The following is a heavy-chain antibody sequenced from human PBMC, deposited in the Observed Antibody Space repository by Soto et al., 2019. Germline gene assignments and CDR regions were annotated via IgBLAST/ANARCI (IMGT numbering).Heavy chain of an antibody. Sequence: ASVKFSCKASGYTFTGYYMHWVRQAPGQGLEWMGWINPNSGGTNYAQKFQGWVTMTRDTSISTAYMELSRLRSDDTAVYYCARGHEPLDYYDILTGYYFDYWGQGTLVTVSS. D-gene: IGHD3-9*01. J-gene: IGHJ4*02. CDR3: ARGHEPLDYYDILTGYYFDY. CDR2: INPNSGGT. V-gene: IGHV1-2*04. CDR1: GYTFTGYY.